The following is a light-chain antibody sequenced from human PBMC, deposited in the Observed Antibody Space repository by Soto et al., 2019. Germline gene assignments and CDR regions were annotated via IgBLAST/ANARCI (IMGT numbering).Light chain of an antibody. CDR3: QHYNSYSEA. CDR2: RAS. V-gene: IGKV1-5*03. CDR1: QTISNF. Sequence: DIQMTQSPSTLSAFVGDSVAITCRASQTISNFLAWYQQKPGKAPKLLFYRASNLEGGVPSRFSGGGSGTEFTLTISSLQPDDFATYYCQHYNSYSEAFGQGTKVDIK. J-gene: IGKJ1*01.